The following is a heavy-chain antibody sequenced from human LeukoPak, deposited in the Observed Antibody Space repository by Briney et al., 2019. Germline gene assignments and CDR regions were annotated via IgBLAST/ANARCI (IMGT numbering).Heavy chain of an antibody. CDR3: ARFPGGAAYRHYYYMDV. CDR1: GGSISSYY. V-gene: IGHV4-59*01. D-gene: IGHD2-15*01. J-gene: IGHJ6*03. CDR2: NSGST. Sequence: PSETLSLTCTVSGGSISSYYWSWIRQPPGKGLEWIGYNSGSTNYNPSLKSRVTISVDTSKNQFSLKLSSVTAADTAVYYCARFPGGAAYRHYYYMDVWGKGTTVTVSS.